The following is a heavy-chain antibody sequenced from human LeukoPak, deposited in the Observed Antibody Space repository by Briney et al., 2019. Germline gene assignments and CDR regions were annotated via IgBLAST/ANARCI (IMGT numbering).Heavy chain of an antibody. CDR2: INPNSGGT. CDR3: AREVVGATTIPYFDY. D-gene: IGHD1-26*01. V-gene: IGHV1-2*02. Sequence: ASVKVSCRASGYTFTGYYMHWVRQAPGQGLEWMGWINPNSGGTNYAQKFQGRVTMTRDTSISTAYMELSRLRSDDTAVYYCAREVVGATTIPYFDYWGQGTLVTVSS. J-gene: IGHJ4*02. CDR1: GYTFTGYY.